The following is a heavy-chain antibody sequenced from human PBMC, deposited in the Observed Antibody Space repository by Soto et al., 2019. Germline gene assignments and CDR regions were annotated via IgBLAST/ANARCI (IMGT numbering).Heavy chain of an antibody. CDR2: ISGSGGST. CDR1: GFTFSSYA. D-gene: IGHD4-17*01. CDR3: ATHPATTVTLMGAFDI. V-gene: IGHV3-23*01. Sequence: GSLRLSCAASGFTFSSYAMSWVRQAPGKGLEWVSAISGSGGSTYYADSVKGRFTISRDNSKNTLYLQMNSLRAEDTAVYYCATHPATTVTLMGAFDIWGQGTMVTVSS. J-gene: IGHJ3*02.